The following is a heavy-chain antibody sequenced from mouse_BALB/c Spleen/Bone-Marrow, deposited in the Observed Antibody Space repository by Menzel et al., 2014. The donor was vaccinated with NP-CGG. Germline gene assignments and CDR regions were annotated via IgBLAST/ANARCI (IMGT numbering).Heavy chain of an antibody. J-gene: IGHJ4*01. D-gene: IGHD1-1*01. V-gene: IGHV5-6-3*01. CDR3: ARDRYYGYAMDY. CDR2: INSNGGST. Sequence: DVQLVESGGGLVQPGGSLKLSCAASRLTFSSYGMSWVRQTPDKGLELVATINSNGGSTYYPDSVKGRFTISRDNAKNTLYLQMSSLKSEDTAMYYCARDRYYGYAMDYWGQGTSVIVSS. CDR1: RLTFSSYG.